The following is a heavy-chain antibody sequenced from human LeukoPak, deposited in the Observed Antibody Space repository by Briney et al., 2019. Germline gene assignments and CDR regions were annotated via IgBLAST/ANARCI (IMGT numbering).Heavy chain of an antibody. CDR2: INPSGGST. CDR3: ARGLRPTGIFDY. J-gene: IGHJ4*02. D-gene: IGHD4-11*01. Sequence: ASVKVSCKASGYTFTSYGISWVRQAPGQGLEWMGKINPSGGSTSYAQKFQGRVTMTRDTSTSTVYMELSSLRSEDTAVYYCARGLRPTGIFDYWGQGTLVTVSS. V-gene: IGHV1-46*01. CDR1: GYTFTSYG.